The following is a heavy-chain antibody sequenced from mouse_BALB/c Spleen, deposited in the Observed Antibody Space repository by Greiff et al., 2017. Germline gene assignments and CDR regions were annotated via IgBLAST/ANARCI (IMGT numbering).Heavy chain of an antibody. CDR3: AREGYDPAMDY. Sequence: EVQLVESGGGLVKPGGSLKLSCAASGFTFSSYAMSWVRQSPEKRLEWVAEISSGGSYTYYPDTVTGRFTISRDNAKNTLYLEMSSLRSEDTAMYYCAREGYDPAMDYWGQGTSVTVSS. J-gene: IGHJ4*01. D-gene: IGHD2-14*01. V-gene: IGHV5-9-4*01. CDR1: GFTFSSYA. CDR2: ISSGGSYT.